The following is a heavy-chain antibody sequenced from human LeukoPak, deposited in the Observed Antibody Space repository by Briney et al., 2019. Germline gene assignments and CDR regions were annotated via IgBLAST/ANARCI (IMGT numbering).Heavy chain of an antibody. Sequence: PSETLSLTCTVSGGSIRSYCWSWIRQPPGKGLEWIAYIYYSGSTNYNPSLKSRVTISVDTSKNQFSLKLSSVTAADTAVYYCARGAGYSSSWYPYYYYYMDVWGKGTTVTVSS. CDR2: IYYSGST. J-gene: IGHJ6*03. CDR3: ARGAGYSSSWYPYYYYYMDV. V-gene: IGHV4-59*12. CDR1: GGSIRSYC. D-gene: IGHD6-13*01.